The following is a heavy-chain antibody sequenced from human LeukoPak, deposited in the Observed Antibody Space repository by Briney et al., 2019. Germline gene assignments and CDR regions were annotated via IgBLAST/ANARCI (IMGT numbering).Heavy chain of an antibody. CDR2: MNPNSGNT. CDR1: GYTFTSYD. V-gene: IGHV1-8*03. D-gene: IGHD3-10*01. CDR3: ARGTPMVRGVIIRLRWVYFDY. Sequence: ASVKVSCKASGYTFTSYDINWVRQATGQGLEWMGWMNPNSGNTGYAQKFQGRVTITRNTSIRTAYMELSSLRSADTAVYYWARGTPMVRGVIIRLRWVYFDYWGQGTLVTVSS. J-gene: IGHJ4*02.